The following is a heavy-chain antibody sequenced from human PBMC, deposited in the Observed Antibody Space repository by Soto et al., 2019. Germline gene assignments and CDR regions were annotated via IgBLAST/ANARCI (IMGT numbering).Heavy chain of an antibody. CDR1: GFTFSSYS. CDR2: ISSSSSYI. CDR3: ARDRSRPHSDFDY. V-gene: IGHV3-21*01. J-gene: IGHJ4*02. Sequence: GGSLRLSCAASGFTFSSYSMNWVRQAPGKGLEWVSSISSSSSYIYYADSVKGRFTISRDNAKNSLYLQMNSLRAEDTAVYYCARDRSRPHSDFDYWGQGTLVTVSS.